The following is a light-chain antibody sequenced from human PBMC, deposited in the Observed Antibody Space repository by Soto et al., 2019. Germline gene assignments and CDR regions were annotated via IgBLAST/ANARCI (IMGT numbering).Light chain of an antibody. CDR2: GVT. CDR1: SSDVGGYNY. J-gene: IGLJ1*01. Sequence: QSALTQPASVSGSPGQSITISCTGTSSDVGGYNYVSWYQQHPGIAPKLLIYGVTNWPSGVSPRFSGSKSGNTASLTISGLQAEDEADYHCSSYTSASTLLYLFGTGTKVTVL. V-gene: IGLV2-14*01. CDR3: SSYTSASTLLYL.